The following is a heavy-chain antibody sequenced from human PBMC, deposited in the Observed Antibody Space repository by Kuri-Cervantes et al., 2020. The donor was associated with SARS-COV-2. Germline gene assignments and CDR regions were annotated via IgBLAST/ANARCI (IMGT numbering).Heavy chain of an antibody. V-gene: IGHV1-2*04. CDR2: INPNSGGT. CDR1: GYTFTGYY. Sequence: SVQVSCKASGYTFTGYYMHLVRQAPGQGLEWMGWINPNSGGTNYAQKFQGWVTMTRDTSISTAYMVLSRLRSDDTAVYYCARGLDTAMAYYFDYWGQGTLVTVSS. D-gene: IGHD5-18*01. CDR3: ARGLDTAMAYYFDY. J-gene: IGHJ4*02.